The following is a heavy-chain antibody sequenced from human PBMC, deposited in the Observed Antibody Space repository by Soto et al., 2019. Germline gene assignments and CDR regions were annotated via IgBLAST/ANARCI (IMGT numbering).Heavy chain of an antibody. CDR3: AGEGRATPYGMDV. D-gene: IGHD1-26*01. CDR1: GFTVSSNY. CDR2: IYSGGST. J-gene: IGHJ6*02. V-gene: IGHV3-53*01. Sequence: GGSLRLSCAASGFTVSSNYMSWVRQAPGKGLEWVSVIYSGGSTYYADSVKGRFTISRDNSKNTLYLQMNSLRAEDTAVYYCAGEGRATPYGMDVWGQGTTVTVSS.